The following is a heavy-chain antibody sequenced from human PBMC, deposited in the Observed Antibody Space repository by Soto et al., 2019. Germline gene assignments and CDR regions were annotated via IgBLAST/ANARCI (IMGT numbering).Heavy chain of an antibody. D-gene: IGHD2-2*01. CDR2: ISSSSSYI. CDR3: ARDEVYCSSTSCDAGANYYYYMDV. V-gene: IGHV3-21*01. CDR1: GFTFSSYS. J-gene: IGHJ6*03. Sequence: GGSLRLSCAASGFTFSSYSMNWVRQAPGKGLEWVSSISSSSSYIYYADSVKGRFTISRDNAKNSLYLQMNSLRAEDTAVYYCARDEVYCSSTSCDAGANYYYYMDVWGKGTTVTVSS.